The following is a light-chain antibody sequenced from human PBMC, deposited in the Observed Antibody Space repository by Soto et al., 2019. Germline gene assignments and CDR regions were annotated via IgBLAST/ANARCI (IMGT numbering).Light chain of an antibody. CDR1: HSISSW. J-gene: IGKJ1*01. CDR2: KAS. CDR3: QQYNSATWT. V-gene: IGKV1-5*03. Sequence: DIQMTQSPSTLSASVGDRVTITCRASHSISSWLAWYQQKPGKAPKLLIYKASSLESGVPSRFSGSGSGTEFTLTISSLQPDDFATYYCQQYNSATWTFGQGTKVDIK.